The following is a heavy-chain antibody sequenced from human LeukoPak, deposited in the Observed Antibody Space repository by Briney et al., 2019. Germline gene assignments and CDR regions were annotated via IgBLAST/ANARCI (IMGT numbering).Heavy chain of an antibody. CDR1: GFTFSSCW. CDR3: AREDGAAAVDH. CDR2: INSDGSST. D-gene: IGHD6-13*01. V-gene: IGHV3-74*01. J-gene: IGHJ4*02. Sequence: GGSLRLSCAASGFTFSSCWMHWVRQAPGKGLVWVSRINSDGSSTSYADSVKGRFTISRDNAKNMVYLQMNSLRAEDTAVYYCAREDGAAAVDHWGQGTLVTVSS.